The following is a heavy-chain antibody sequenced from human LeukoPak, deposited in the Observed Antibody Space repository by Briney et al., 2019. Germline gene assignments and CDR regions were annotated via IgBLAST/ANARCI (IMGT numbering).Heavy chain of an antibody. D-gene: IGHD3-3*01. Sequence: PGGSLRLSCAASGFTFSSYVMSWVRQAPGKGLEWVAAISGSGGSTYYADSVKGRFTISRDNSKNTLYLQMNSLRAEDTAVYYCAKRHDFWSGYYFVAAPDVWGQGTTVTVSS. CDR3: AKRHDFWSGYYFVAAPDV. CDR2: ISGSGGST. CDR1: GFTFSSYV. V-gene: IGHV3-23*01. J-gene: IGHJ6*02.